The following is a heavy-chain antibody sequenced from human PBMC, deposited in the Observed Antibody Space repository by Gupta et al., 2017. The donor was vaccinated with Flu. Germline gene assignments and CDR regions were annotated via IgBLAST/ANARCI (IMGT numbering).Heavy chain of an antibody. J-gene: IGHJ4*02. CDR3: ARKGLGDAVLLEPTPLDY. V-gene: IGHV5-51*01. D-gene: IGHD3-16*01. CDR1: GYNFSNYW. CDR2: IYPGDSDT. Sequence: EVQLVQSGAEVKKPGESLKISCQGSGYNFSNYWVAWVRQMPGKGLEWMGIIYPGDSDTRYSPSFRGRVTLSADKSTSTAYLQWSNLKASDSAMYYCARKGLGDAVLLEPTPLDYWGQGSLVTVSS.